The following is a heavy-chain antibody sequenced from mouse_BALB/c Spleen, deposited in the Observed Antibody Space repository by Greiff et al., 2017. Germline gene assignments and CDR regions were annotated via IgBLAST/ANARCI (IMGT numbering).Heavy chain of an antibody. CDR2: ISSGGST. V-gene: IGHV5-6-5*01. Sequence: EVMLVESGGGLVKPGGSLKLSCAASGFTFSSYAMSWVRQTPEKRLEWVASISSGGSTYYPDSVKGRFTISRDNARNILYLQMRSLRSEDTAMYYCARAGTTATWSYWGQGTTLTVSS. D-gene: IGHD1-2*01. CDR1: GFTFSSYA. CDR3: ARAGTTATWSY. J-gene: IGHJ2*01.